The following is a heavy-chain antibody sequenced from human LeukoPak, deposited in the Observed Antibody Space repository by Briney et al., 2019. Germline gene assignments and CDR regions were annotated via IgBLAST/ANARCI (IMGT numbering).Heavy chain of an antibody. CDR2: ISGSGGST. CDR1: GFTFSTYA. D-gene: IGHD3-22*01. CDR3: AKALPGAGDMTTIVLAAGDTFDF. J-gene: IGHJ3*01. V-gene: IGHV3-23*01. Sequence: GGSLRLSCATSGFTFSTYAMSWVRQAPGKGLEWVSAISGSGGSTYYADSVKGRITISRDNSKNTVYMEMNSLRAEDTAIYYCAKALPGAGDMTTIVLAAGDTFDFWGQGTVVTVSS.